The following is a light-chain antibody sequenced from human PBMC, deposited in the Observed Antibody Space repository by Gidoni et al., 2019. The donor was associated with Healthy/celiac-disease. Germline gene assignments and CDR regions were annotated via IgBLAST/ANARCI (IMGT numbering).Light chain of an antibody. J-gene: IGKJ2*01. CDR2: AAS. Sequence: DIQMTQSPSSLSASVGDRVTITCRASQSISSYLNWYQQKPGKAPKLLIYAASSLQSGVPSRFSGSGSGTDFTLTIRSLQPEDFATYYCQQRYSTVGQGTKLEIK. V-gene: IGKV1-39*01. CDR1: QSISSY. CDR3: QQRYST.